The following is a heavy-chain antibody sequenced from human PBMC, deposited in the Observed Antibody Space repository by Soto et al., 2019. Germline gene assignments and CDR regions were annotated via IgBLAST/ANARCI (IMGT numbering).Heavy chain of an antibody. V-gene: IGHV4-34*01. J-gene: IGHJ5*01. CDR2: INHSGST. Sequence: SETLSLTCAVYGGSFSGYYWSWIRQPPGKGLEWIGEINHSGSTNYNPSLKSRVTISVDTSKNQFSLKLSSVTAADTAVYYCARGRYDFWSGYHPWFACWGQGTLVTVSS. CDR1: GGSFSGYY. D-gene: IGHD3-3*01. CDR3: ARGRYDFWSGYHPWFAC.